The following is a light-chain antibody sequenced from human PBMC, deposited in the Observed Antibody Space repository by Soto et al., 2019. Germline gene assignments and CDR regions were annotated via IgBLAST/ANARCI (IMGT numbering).Light chain of an antibody. CDR3: QQRSSWPPT. Sequence: EIVLTQSPVTLSLSPGDRATLSCRASQSVSNFLAWYQQKPGQPPRLLIYKASNRATDIPARFSGGGSGTDFSLTISSLEVDDFAVYYCQQRSSWPPTFGGGTRVDLK. J-gene: IGKJ4*01. CDR1: QSVSNF. CDR2: KAS. V-gene: IGKV3-11*01.